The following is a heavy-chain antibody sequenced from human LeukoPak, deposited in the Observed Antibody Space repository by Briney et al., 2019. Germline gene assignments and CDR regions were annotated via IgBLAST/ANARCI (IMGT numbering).Heavy chain of an antibody. D-gene: IGHD6-6*01. CDR3: ARDIAARRRPGFDY. V-gene: IGHV4-34*01. CDR2: INHSGST. CDR1: GGSFSGYY. Sequence: SETLSLTCAVYGGSFSGYYCSWIRQPPGKGLEWIGEINHSGSTNYNPSLKSRVTISVDTSKNQFSLKLSSVTAADTAVYYCARDIAARRRPGFDYWGQGTLVTVSS. J-gene: IGHJ4*02.